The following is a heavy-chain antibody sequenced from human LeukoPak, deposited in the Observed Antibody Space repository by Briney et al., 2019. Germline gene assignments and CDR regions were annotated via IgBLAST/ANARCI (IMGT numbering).Heavy chain of an antibody. Sequence: SVKVSCEASGGTFSSYAISWVRQAPGQGLEWMGRIIPIFGTANYAQKFQGRVTITTDESTSTAYMELSSLRSEDTGVYYGARGGGSSPTGYYYYYMDVWGKGTTVTVSS. CDR3: ARGGGSSPTGYYYYYMDV. CDR1: GGTFSSYA. D-gene: IGHD6-13*01. J-gene: IGHJ6*03. CDR2: IIPIFGTA. V-gene: IGHV1-69*05.